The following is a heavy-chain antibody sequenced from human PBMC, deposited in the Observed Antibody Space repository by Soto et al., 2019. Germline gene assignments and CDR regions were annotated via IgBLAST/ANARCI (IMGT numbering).Heavy chain of an antibody. V-gene: IGHV1-3*04. D-gene: IGHD3-10*01. CDR3: ERSVRHLSWFDL. J-gene: IGHJ5*02. CDR1: GYTFTNYA. CDR2: INTGKGDT. Sequence: EASVKVSCKSSGYTFTNYAIHWVRQAPGQRLEWMGWINTGKGDTKYSQKFQDRVTITRDTSASTAYMELTSVRVEDTAVYYCERSVRHLSWFDLWGQGTRVTVSS.